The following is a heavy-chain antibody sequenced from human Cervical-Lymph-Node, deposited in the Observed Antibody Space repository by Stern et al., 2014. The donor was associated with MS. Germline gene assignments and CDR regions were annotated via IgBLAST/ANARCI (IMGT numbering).Heavy chain of an antibody. J-gene: IGHJ6*02. CDR2: ISYDGSNQ. CDR3: AKDLGGSYYHYYYGMDV. D-gene: IGHD1-26*01. V-gene: IGHV3-30*18. CDR1: GFTFSSYG. Sequence: VQLVESGGGVVQPGRSLRLSCAASGFTFSSYGMHWVRQAPGKGLEWVAVISYDGSNQSYPYSAKVRFTISRDNSKNTLYLQMNSLRAEDTAVYYCAKDLGGSYYHYYYGMDVWGQGTTVTVSS.